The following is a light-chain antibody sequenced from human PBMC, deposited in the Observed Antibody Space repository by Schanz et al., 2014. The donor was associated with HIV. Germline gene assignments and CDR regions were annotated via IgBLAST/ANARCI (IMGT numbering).Light chain of an antibody. J-gene: IGKJ4*01. Sequence: EVVMAQFPATLSVSPGERATLSCRASQSVANNVAWYQQKPGRAPRLLIYGASSRATGIPDRFSGSGSGTDFTLTISRLEPEDFAVYYCQQYGTSLTFGGGTKVENK. V-gene: IGKV3-20*01. CDR3: QQYGTSLT. CDR2: GAS. CDR1: QSVANN.